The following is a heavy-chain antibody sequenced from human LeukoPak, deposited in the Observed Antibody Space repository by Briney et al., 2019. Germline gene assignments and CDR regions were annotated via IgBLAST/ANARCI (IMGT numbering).Heavy chain of an antibody. D-gene: IGHD5-12*01. CDR1: GYTFTSYD. J-gene: IGHJ5*02. CDR3: ARDWRGYAEYNWFDP. Sequence: ASVEVSCKASGYTFTSYDINWVRQATGQGLEWMGWMNPNSGNTGYAQKFQGRVTITWNTSISTAYMELSSLRSEDTAVYYCARDWRGYAEYNWFDPWGQGTLVTVSS. CDR2: MNPNSGNT. V-gene: IGHV1-8*03.